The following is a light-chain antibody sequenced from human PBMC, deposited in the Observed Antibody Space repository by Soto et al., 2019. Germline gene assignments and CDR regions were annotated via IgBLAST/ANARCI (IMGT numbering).Light chain of an antibody. CDR1: NSEGGSYYR. CDR3: CSHAGSIHPLYV. Sequence: QALLTQPASVSGSPGQSITSSCTGTNSEGGSYYRVSWYQQHPGKAPKLMIHEVSKRPSGVSNRLSGSKSGNPASLTISGLHAEDEAHYSCCSHAGSIHPLYVFGPGTKATV. CDR2: EVS. J-gene: IGLJ1*01. V-gene: IGLV2-23*02.